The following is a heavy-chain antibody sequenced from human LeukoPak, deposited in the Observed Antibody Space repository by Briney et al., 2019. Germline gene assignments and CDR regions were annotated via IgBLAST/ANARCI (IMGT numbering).Heavy chain of an antibody. D-gene: IGHD1-14*01. J-gene: IGHJ4*02. CDR1: GYTFTNND. CDR2: MHPNSDDT. Sequence: ASVKVSCKASGYTFTNNDIHWVRQATGQGLEWMGWMHPNSDDTGYAQKFQGRVTMTRNTSISTAYMELSSLRPEDTAVYYCARHFGTGDNLDYWGQGTLLIVSS. V-gene: IGHV1-8*01. CDR3: ARHFGTGDNLDY.